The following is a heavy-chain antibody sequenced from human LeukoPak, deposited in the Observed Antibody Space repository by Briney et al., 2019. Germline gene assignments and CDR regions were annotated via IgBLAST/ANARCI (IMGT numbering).Heavy chain of an antibody. J-gene: IGHJ4*02. CDR3: ASFARFIVDY. V-gene: IGHV4-34*01. Sequence: SETLSLICAVYGGSFSGYYWSWIRQPPGKGLEWIGEINHSGSTNYNPSLKSRVTISVDTSKNQFSLKLSSVTAADTAVYYCASFARFIVDYWGQGTLVTVSS. D-gene: IGHD3-16*01. CDR1: GGSFSGYY. CDR2: INHSGST.